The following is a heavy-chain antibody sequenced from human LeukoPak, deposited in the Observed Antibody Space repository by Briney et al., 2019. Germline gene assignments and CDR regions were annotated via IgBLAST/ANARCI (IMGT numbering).Heavy chain of an antibody. V-gene: IGHV4-4*07. J-gene: IGHJ3*02. CDR1: GGSISSYY. CDR3: AREIVVGATRDAFDI. Sequence: SETLSLTCTVSGGSISSYYWSWIRQPAGKGLEWIGRIYTSGSTNYNPSLKSRVTISVDKPKNQFSLKLSSVTAADTAVYYCAREIVVGATRDAFDIWGQGTMVTVSS. D-gene: IGHD1-26*01. CDR2: IYTSGST.